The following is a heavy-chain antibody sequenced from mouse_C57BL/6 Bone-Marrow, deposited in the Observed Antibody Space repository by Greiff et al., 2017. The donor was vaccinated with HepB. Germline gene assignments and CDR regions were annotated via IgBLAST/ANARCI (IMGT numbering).Heavy chain of an antibody. CDR1: GFTFSSYT. Sequence: EVKVVESGGGLVKPGGSLKLSCAASGFTFSSYTMSWVRQTPEKRLEWVATISGGGGNTYYPDSVKGRFTISRDNAKNTLYLQMSSLRSEDTALYYCARHVGSANWVFAYWGQGTLVTVSA. CDR2: ISGGGGNT. CDR3: ARHVGSANWVFAY. J-gene: IGHJ3*01. D-gene: IGHD4-1*01. V-gene: IGHV5-9*01.